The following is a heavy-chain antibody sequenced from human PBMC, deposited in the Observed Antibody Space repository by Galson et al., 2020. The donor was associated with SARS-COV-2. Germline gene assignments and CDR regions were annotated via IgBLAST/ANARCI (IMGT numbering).Heavy chain of an antibody. V-gene: IGHV3-23*01. CDR2: ISGSADDT. Sequence: GESLKISCAASGFSFSNFAMSWVRQAPGKGLEWVSAISGSADDTYYADSVKGRFTISRDNSKNTLFLQMNSLRAEDTAVYYCAKELERIWFDPWGQGTLVTVSS. CDR3: AKELERIWFDP. D-gene: IGHD1-1*01. J-gene: IGHJ5*02. CDR1: GFSFSNFA.